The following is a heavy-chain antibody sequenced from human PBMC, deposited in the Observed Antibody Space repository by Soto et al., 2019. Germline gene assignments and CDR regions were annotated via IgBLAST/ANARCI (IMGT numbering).Heavy chain of an antibody. D-gene: IGHD5-12*01. CDR3: ARVECSGYDRGDFDY. CDR1: GGSISSGGYY. Sequence: QVQLQESGPGLVKPSQTLSLTCTVSGGSISSGGYYWSWIRQHPGKGLEWIGYIYYSGSTYYNPSLKSRVTISVDTSKNQFALWRCSVTAADTAVYYCARVECSGYDRGDFDYWGQGTLVTVSS. CDR2: IYYSGST. V-gene: IGHV4-31*03. J-gene: IGHJ4*02.